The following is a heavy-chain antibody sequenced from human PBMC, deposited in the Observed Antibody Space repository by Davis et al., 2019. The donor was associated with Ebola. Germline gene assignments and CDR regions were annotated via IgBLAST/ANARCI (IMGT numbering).Heavy chain of an antibody. V-gene: IGHV3-74*01. D-gene: IGHD3-16*01. J-gene: IGHJ4*02. CDR1: GFTFGTHW. CDR3: VSFAWTASPHLDS. CDR2: PNSDGSNL. Sequence: GESLKISCAASGFTFGTHWMHWVRQSPDKGLVWVARPNSDGSNLRYADSVKGRFTISRDNAKNLLFLQMTNLTVEDTAMYYGVSFAWTASPHLDSWGQGTLVTVSS.